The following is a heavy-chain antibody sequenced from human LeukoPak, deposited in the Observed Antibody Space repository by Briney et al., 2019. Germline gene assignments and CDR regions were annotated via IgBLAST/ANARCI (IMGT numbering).Heavy chain of an antibody. D-gene: IGHD6-13*01. CDR1: GYTLTELS. CDR3: AGSSWYAGGNWFDP. V-gene: IGHV1-69*13. Sequence: SVKVSCKVSGYTLTELSMHWVRQAPGKGLEWMGGIIPIFGTANYAQKFQGRVTITADESTSTAYMELSSLRSEDTAVYYCAGSSWYAGGNWFDPWGQGTLVTVSS. J-gene: IGHJ5*02. CDR2: IIPIFGTA.